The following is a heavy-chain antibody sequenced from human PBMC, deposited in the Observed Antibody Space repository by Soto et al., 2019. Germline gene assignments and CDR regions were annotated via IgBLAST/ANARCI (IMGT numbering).Heavy chain of an antibody. CDR1: GFTFSSYG. V-gene: IGHV3-30*18. J-gene: IGHJ4*02. D-gene: IGHD6-6*01. CDR2: ISYDGSNK. Sequence: ESGGGVVQPGRSLRLSCAASGFTFSSYGMHWVRQAPGKGLEWVAVISYDGSNKYYADSVKGRFTISRDNSKNTLYLQMNSLRAEDTAVYYCAKDFGDGSSFEYWGQGTLVTVSS. CDR3: AKDFGDGSSFEY.